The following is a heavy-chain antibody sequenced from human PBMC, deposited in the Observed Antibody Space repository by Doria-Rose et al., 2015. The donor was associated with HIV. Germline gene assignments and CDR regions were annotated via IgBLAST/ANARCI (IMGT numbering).Heavy chain of an antibody. CDR3: ARGTFYDSSGYYPYFDY. J-gene: IGHJ4*02. Sequence: QVQLQESGPGLVKPSETLSLTCSVSGDSISTYYWNWIRQPPGKGLEWIGYIYYSGSTDYNPFLKSRVTISVDTSKNQFSLKLSSVTAADTAVYYCARGTFYDSSGYYPYFDYWGQGTLVTVSS. D-gene: IGHD3-22*01. CDR1: GDSISTYY. CDR2: IYYSGST. V-gene: IGHV4-59*01.